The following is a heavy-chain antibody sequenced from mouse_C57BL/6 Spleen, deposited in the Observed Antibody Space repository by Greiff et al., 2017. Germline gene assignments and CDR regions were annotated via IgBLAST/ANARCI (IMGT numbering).Heavy chain of an antibody. CDR3: ARLGGSSYCFDY. V-gene: IGHV1-82*01. CDR2: IYPGDGDT. D-gene: IGHD1-1*01. Sequence: VQLQQSGPELVKPGASVKISCKASGYAFSSSWMNWVKQRPGKGLEWIGRIYPGDGDTNYNGKFKGKATLTADKSSSTAYMQLSSLTSEDSAVYCCARLGGSSYCFDYWGQGTTLTVSS. J-gene: IGHJ2*01. CDR1: GYAFSSSW.